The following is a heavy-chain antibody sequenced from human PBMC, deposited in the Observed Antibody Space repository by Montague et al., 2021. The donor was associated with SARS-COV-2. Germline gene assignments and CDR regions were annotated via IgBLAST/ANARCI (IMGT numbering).Heavy chain of an antibody. CDR3: ARRASWNILGVVGDRHACDI. Sequence: SETLSLTCTVSGGSISSSSYYWGWIRQPPGKGLEWIGSVDYTGXPXYXXXXKXRLTISVDTSKNQFSLNLNSVTAADTAVYYCARRASWNILGVVGDRHACDIWGQGTMVTVSS. D-gene: IGHD2-15*01. CDR1: GGSISSSSYY. J-gene: IGHJ3*02. V-gene: IGHV4-39*01. CDR2: VDYTGXP.